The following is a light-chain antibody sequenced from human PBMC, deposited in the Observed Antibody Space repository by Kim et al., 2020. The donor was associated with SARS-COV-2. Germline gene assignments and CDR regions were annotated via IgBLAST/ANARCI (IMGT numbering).Light chain of an antibody. J-gene: IGLJ3*02. CDR1: SSNIGAGFD. V-gene: IGLV1-40*01. CDR2: DNN. CDR3: QSYDSSLSIGV. Sequence: RVTSSGTGSSSNIGAGFDVHWYQQLPGTVPKLLIYDNNGRPSGVPVRFSASKSGTSASLAITGLQAEDEADYYCQSYDSSLSIGVFGGGSQLTVL.